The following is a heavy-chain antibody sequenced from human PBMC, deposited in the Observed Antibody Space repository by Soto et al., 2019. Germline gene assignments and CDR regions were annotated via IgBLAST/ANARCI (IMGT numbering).Heavy chain of an antibody. D-gene: IGHD1-1*01. Sequence: EVQLVESGEAWFKLGGSWRPPWEPSGFTFPSNSITWFGRVPGRGWEWVSYISSSSSTIYYANSVKGRFTISRDNAKNSLYLQMNSLRDEDTAVYYCARDAKGSSGDHFDYWGQGTLVTVSS. CDR3: ARDAKGSSGDHFDY. CDR1: GFTFPSNS. CDR2: ISSSSSTI. J-gene: IGHJ4*02. V-gene: IGHV3-48*02.